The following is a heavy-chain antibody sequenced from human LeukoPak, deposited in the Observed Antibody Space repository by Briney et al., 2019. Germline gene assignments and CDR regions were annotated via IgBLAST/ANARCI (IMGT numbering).Heavy chain of an antibody. Sequence: GGSLRLSCEASGFTFSTYWMNWVRQAPGKGLEWVANIKEDGNRIYYVDSVKGRFTISRENAKNSLYLQMSSLRAEDTAVYYCARGGWYYFEYWGQGVLVTVSS. J-gene: IGHJ4*02. CDR1: GFTFSTYW. V-gene: IGHV3-7*01. CDR2: IKEDGNRI. CDR3: ARGGWYYFEY.